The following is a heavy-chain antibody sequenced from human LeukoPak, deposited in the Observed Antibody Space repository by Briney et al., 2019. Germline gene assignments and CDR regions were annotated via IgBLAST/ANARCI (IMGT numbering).Heavy chain of an antibody. D-gene: IGHD4-23*01. CDR1: GLTFSSYS. J-gene: IGHJ6*02. CDR3: AKGKDAMAV. CDR2: ISGSGQTT. Sequence: GGSLRLSCVASGLTFSSYSMSWVRQAPGKGLEWISGISGSGQTTWYADSVRGRFTISRDNSKDTVYLQMSSLRAGDTALYYCAKGKDAMAVWGRGTKVIVSS. V-gene: IGHV3-23*01.